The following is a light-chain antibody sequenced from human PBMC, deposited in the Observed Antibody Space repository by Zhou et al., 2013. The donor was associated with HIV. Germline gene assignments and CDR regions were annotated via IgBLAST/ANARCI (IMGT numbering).Light chain of an antibody. J-gene: IGKJ5*01. CDR2: DAS. Sequence: EIVLTQSPGTLSLSPGERVTLSCRASQSISRNLAWYQHKPGQPPRLVIYDASHRAIGIPARFSGSGFGTDFTLSISSLEPEDSAVYYCQQRDNWPITFGQGTRLEI. CDR3: QQRDNWPIT. V-gene: IGKV3-11*01. CDR1: QSISRN.